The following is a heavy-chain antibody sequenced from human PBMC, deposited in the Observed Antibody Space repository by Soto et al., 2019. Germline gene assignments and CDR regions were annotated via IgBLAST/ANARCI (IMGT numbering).Heavy chain of an antibody. CDR1: GGSISSSSYY. J-gene: IGHJ6*02. D-gene: IGHD6-13*01. CDR2: IYYSGST. V-gene: IGHV4-39*07. Sequence: SETLSLTCTVSGGSISSSSYYWGWIRQPPGKGLEWIGSIYYSGSTYYNPSLKSRVTISVDTSKNQFSLKLSSVTAADTAVYYCARAAAGGMDVWGQGTTVTVSS. CDR3: ARAAAGGMDV.